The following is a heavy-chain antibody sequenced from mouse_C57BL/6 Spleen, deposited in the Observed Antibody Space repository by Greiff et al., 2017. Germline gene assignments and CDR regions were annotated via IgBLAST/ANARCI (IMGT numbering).Heavy chain of an antibody. CDR3: ARPHSNDVSYYFDY. Sequence: QVHVKQPGAELVKPGASVKLSCKASGYTFTSYWMHWVKQRPGRGLEWIGRIDPNSGGTKYNEKFKSKATLTVDKPSSTAYMQLSSLTSEDSAVYYCARPHSNDVSYYFDYWGQGTTLTVSS. D-gene: IGHD2-12*01. V-gene: IGHV1-72*01. CDR2: IDPNSGGT. J-gene: IGHJ2*01. CDR1: GYTFTSYW.